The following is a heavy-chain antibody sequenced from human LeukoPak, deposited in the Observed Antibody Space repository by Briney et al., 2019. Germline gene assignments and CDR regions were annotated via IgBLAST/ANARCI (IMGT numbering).Heavy chain of an antibody. CDR2: ISGSGGST. V-gene: IGHV3-23*01. CDR1: GFTFSSYA. D-gene: IGHD3-9*01. Sequence: GGSLRLSYAASGFTFSSYAMSWVRQAPGKGLEWVSAISGSGGSTYYADSVKGRFTISRDNSKNTLYLQMNSLRAEDTAVYYCAKGTPPLRYFDWSASGYGPLFDYWGQGTLVTVSS. J-gene: IGHJ4*02. CDR3: AKGTPPLRYFDWSASGYGPLFDY.